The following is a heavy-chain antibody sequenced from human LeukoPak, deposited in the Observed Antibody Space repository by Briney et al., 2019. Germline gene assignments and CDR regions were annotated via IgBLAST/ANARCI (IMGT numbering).Heavy chain of an antibody. Sequence: GGSLRLSCAASGFTFSSYAMSWVRQAPGKGLEWVSAISGSGGSAFYADSVKGRFTISRDNSKNTLYLQMNSLRAEDTAVYYCARDPLRFLERGYYYYMDVWGKGTTVTVSS. CDR1: GFTFSSYA. V-gene: IGHV3-23*01. J-gene: IGHJ6*03. D-gene: IGHD3-3*01. CDR3: ARDPLRFLERGYYYYMDV. CDR2: ISGSGGSA.